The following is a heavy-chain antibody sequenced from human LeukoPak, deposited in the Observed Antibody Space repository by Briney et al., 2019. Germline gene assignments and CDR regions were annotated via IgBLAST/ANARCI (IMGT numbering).Heavy chain of an antibody. Sequence: SQTLSLTCTVSGGSISSGDYYWSWIRQPPGKGLDWIGSIYYSGSTYYNPSLKSRVTISVDTSKNQFSLKLSSVTAADTAVYYCARDHSGYDFYYYYGMDVWGQGTTVTVSS. CDR1: GGSISSGDYY. V-gene: IGHV4-39*07. CDR3: ARDHSGYDFYYYYGMDV. D-gene: IGHD5-12*01. CDR2: IYYSGST. J-gene: IGHJ6*02.